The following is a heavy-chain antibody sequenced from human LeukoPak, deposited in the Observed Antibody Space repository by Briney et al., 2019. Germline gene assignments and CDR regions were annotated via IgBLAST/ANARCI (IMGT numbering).Heavy chain of an antibody. D-gene: IGHD5-24*01. CDR1: GFTFSNYW. CDR3: AKEGRSLQTY. V-gene: IGHV3-7*03. J-gene: IGHJ4*02. Sequence: GGSLRLSCAASGFTFSNYWMTWVRQAPGKGLEWVANVKEDGTETYYVDSVKGRFTISRDNAKNSLYLQMNSLRVEDTAVYYCAKEGRSLQTYWGQGTLVTVSS. CDR2: VKEDGTET.